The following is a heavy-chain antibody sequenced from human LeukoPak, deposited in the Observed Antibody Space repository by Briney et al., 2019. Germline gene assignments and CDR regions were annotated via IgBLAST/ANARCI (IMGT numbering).Heavy chain of an antibody. CDR2: ISSTTTYI. J-gene: IGHJ3*02. D-gene: IGHD5-24*01. V-gene: IGHV3-21*01. CDR3: AREWPDAFDI. Sequence: GGSLRLSCAASGFTFSYYDFHWVRQAPGKGLQWVSSISSTTTYIYYADSLKGRLTISRDNTRNSLYLQMNSLTAEDTAVYYCAREWPDAFDIWGQGTMVTVSS. CDR1: GFTFSYYD.